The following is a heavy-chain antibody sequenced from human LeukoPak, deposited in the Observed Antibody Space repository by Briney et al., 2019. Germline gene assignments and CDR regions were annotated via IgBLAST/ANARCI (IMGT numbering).Heavy chain of an antibody. D-gene: IGHD2-2*01. CDR1: GFTFSRFT. V-gene: IGHV3-21*01. J-gene: IGHJ4*02. Sequence: GGSLRLSCAASGFTFSRFTMTWVRQAPGKGPEWVSSISSRNTYIYYADSVKGRFTISRDNGKNSFYLQMHSLRAEDTAVYYCARGMYCSTTSCYLPDSWGQGTLVTVSS. CDR2: ISSRNTYI. CDR3: ARGMYCSTTSCYLPDS.